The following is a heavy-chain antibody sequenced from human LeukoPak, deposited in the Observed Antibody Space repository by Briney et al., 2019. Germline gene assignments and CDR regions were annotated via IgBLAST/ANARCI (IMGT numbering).Heavy chain of an antibody. D-gene: IGHD6-13*01. Sequence: SETLSLTCTVSSASISSGTYYWSWIRQPAGKGLEWIGRIYTTGSTNYNPSLKSRVTISVDTSKNQFSLKLSSVTAADMAVYYCARLYSRFGINWFDPWGQGTLVTVSS. CDR1: SASISSGTYY. CDR3: ARLYSRFGINWFDP. J-gene: IGHJ5*02. CDR2: IYTTGST. V-gene: IGHV4-61*02.